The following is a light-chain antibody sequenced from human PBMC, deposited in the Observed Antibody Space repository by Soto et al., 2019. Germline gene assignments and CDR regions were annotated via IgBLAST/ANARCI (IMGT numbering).Light chain of an antibody. CDR2: TTT. V-gene: IGKV1-39*01. CDR3: QQTYSAPPWT. Sequence: DLQMTQSPSSLSASVGDTITMSCRASESVRSNLNWYQQKPGKAPDLLIYTTTSLQSEVPSRFSGSGSETHFTLTITSLQPEDFATYFCQQTYSAPPWTFGPGTRLEIK. J-gene: IGKJ5*01. CDR1: ESVRSN.